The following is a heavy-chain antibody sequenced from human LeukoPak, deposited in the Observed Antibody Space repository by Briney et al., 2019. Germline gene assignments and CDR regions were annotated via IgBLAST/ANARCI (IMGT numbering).Heavy chain of an antibody. Sequence: PGGSLRLSCTASGFTFSTYGMSWVRQAPGKGLEWVSAISGSGGATYYVDSVKGRFTFSRDNSKNTLYLQMNSLRAEDTAVYYCAKAAPYYFDYWGQGTLVTVSS. V-gene: IGHV3-23*01. J-gene: IGHJ4*02. CDR3: AKAAPYYFDY. CDR2: ISGSGGAT. CDR1: GFTFSTYG.